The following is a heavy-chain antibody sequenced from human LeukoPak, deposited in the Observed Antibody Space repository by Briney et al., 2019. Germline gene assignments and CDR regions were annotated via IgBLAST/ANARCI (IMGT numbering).Heavy chain of an antibody. D-gene: IGHD1-1*01. CDR1: GFTFSTYY. CDR3: ARDWATRGRWAFDY. CDR2: INQDGTEE. Sequence: GGSLRLSCAASGFTFSTYYMSWVRQAPGKGLEWVANINQDGTEEHYLDSVKGRFTISRDNAYNSLSLQMSSPRAEDTAVYYCARDWATRGRWAFDYWGQGTLVTVSS. V-gene: IGHV3-7*04. J-gene: IGHJ4*02.